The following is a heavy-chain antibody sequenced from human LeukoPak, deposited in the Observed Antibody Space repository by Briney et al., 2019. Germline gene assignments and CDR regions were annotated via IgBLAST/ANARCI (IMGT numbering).Heavy chain of an antibody. CDR1: GGSISSGSYY. CDR2: IYTSGST. CDR3: ARDRPQGRPLWFGEWYNWFDP. J-gene: IGHJ5*02. Sequence: PSETLSLTCTVSGGSISSGSYYWSWIRQPAGKGLEWIGRIYTSGSTNYNPSLKSRVTMSVDTSKNQFSLKLSSVTAADTAVYYCARDRPQGRPLWFGEWYNWFDPWGQGTLVTVSS. V-gene: IGHV4-61*02. D-gene: IGHD3-10*01.